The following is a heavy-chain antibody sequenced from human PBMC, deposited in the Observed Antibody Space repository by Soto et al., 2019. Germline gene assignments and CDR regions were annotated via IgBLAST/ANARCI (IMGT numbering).Heavy chain of an antibody. D-gene: IGHD5-12*01. CDR2: ISYDGSNK. CDR3: ARVAVEMATIHVFDY. CDR1: GFTFSSYA. V-gene: IGHV3-30-3*01. Sequence: QVQLVESGGGVVQPGRSLRLSCAASGFTFSSYAMHWVRQAPGKGLEWVAVISYDGSNKYYADSVKGRFTISRDNSKNTLSLQMNSLRAADTAVYYCARVAVEMATIHVFDYWGQGTLVTVSS. J-gene: IGHJ4*02.